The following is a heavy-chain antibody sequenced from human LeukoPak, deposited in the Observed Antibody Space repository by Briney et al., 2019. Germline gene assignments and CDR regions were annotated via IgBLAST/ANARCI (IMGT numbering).Heavy chain of an antibody. D-gene: IGHD4-17*01. Sequence: GGSLRLSCAASGFTFSNYWMSWVRQAPGKGLEWVANIKQDRSEKYYVDSVKGRFTISRDNAKNSLYLQMNSLRAEDTAVYYCAKDLGYGDYVLPFADYWGQGTLVTVSS. CDR3: AKDLGYGDYVLPFADY. CDR2: IKQDRSEK. J-gene: IGHJ4*02. CDR1: GFTFSNYW. V-gene: IGHV3-7*03.